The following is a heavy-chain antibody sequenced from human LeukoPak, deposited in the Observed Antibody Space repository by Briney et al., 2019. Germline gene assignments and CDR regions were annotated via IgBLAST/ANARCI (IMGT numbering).Heavy chain of an antibody. Sequence: SVKVSCKASGGTFSSYAISWVRQAPGQGLEWTGRIIPILGIANYAQKFQGRVTITADKSTSTAYMELSSLRSEDTAVYYCARDLGRDGYNLRGFVYWGQGTLVTVSS. CDR1: GGTFSSYA. D-gene: IGHD5-24*01. J-gene: IGHJ4*02. CDR3: ARDLGRDGYNLRGFVY. V-gene: IGHV1-69*04. CDR2: IIPILGIA.